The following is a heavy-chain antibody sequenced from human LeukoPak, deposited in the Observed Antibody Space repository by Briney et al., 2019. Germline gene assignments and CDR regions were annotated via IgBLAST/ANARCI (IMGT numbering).Heavy chain of an antibody. Sequence: GSLRLSCAASGFTFSSYSMNWIRQPPGKGLEWIGEINHSGSTNYNPSLKSRVTISVDTSKNQFSLKLSSVTAADTAVYYCARDTYYYDSSGLYYFDYWGQGTLVTVSS. CDR3: ARDTYYYDSSGLYYFDY. D-gene: IGHD3-22*01. J-gene: IGHJ4*02. CDR1: GFTFSSYS. CDR2: INHSGST. V-gene: IGHV4-34*01.